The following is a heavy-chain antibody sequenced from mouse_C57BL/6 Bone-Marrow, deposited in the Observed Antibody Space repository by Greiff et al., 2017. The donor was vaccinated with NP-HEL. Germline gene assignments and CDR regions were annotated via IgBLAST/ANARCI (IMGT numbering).Heavy chain of an antibody. V-gene: IGHV1-55*01. J-gene: IGHJ2*01. CDR2: IYPGSGST. Sequence: QVQLQQPGAELVKPGASVKMSCKASGYTFTSYWITWVKQRPGQGLEWIGDIYPGSGSTNYNQKFKDKATLTVDKSSSTAYMQLSSLTSEDSAVYYCARGGPSYGYDFDYWGQGTTLTVSS. CDR3: ARGGPSYGYDFDY. CDR1: GYTFTSYW. D-gene: IGHD2-2*01.